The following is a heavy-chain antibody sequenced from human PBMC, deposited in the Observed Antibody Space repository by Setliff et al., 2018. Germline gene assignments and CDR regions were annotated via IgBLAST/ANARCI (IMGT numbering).Heavy chain of an antibody. V-gene: IGHV4-39*07. CDR3: VRRTEYYNFWSGYYDY. CDR2: IYYSGST. J-gene: IGHJ4*02. Sequence: KASETLSLTCTVSGGSISSSSYYWGWIRQPPGKGLEWIGSIYYSGSTYYNPSLKSRVTISVDTSKNQFSLKLSSVTAADTAVYYCVRRTEYYNFWSGYYDYWGQGTLVTVSS. CDR1: GGSISSSSYY. D-gene: IGHD3-3*01.